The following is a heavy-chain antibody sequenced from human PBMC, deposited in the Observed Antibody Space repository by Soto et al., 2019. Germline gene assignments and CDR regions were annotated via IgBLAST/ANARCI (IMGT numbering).Heavy chain of an antibody. J-gene: IGHJ4*02. CDR3: VSWVSAHFDY. Sequence: PSETLSLTCAISGDSVSSNSAAWSWIRQSPSRGLEWLGRTYYRSKWYNDYAVSVKSRITINPDTSKNQFSLQLNSVTPEDTAVYYCVSWVSAHFDYWGQGTLVTVSS. CDR1: GDSVSSNSAA. D-gene: IGHD2-8*01. V-gene: IGHV6-1*01. CDR2: TYYRSKWYN.